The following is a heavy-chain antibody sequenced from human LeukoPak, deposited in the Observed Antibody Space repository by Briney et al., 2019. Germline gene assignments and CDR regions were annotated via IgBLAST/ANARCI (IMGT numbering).Heavy chain of an antibody. D-gene: IGHD3-22*01. V-gene: IGHV1-18*01. CDR3: ARWDYYDSRTFDI. CDR2: ISIYNGKI. CDR1: GYTFTSYG. J-gene: IGHJ3*02. Sequence: GVSVKVSCKASGYTFTSYGISWVRQAPGQGLEWMGWISIYNGKINYAQKFQGRVTMTTDTSTSTAYMELRSLRSDDTAVYYCARWDYYDSRTFDIWGQGTMVTVPS.